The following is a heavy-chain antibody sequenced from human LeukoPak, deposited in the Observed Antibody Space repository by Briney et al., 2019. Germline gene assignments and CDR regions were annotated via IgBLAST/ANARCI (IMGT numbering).Heavy chain of an antibody. CDR1: GGSISSYY. V-gene: IGHV4-4*07. D-gene: IGHD5-18*01. CDR2: IYTSGST. Sequence: PSETLSLTCTVSGGSISSYYWSWIRQPAGKGLEWIGRIYTSGSTNYNPSLKSRVTMSVDTSKNQFSLKLSSVTAADTAVYYCARGYSYGFSYYYGMDVWVQGTTVTVPS. J-gene: IGHJ6*02. CDR3: ARGYSYGFSYYYGMDV.